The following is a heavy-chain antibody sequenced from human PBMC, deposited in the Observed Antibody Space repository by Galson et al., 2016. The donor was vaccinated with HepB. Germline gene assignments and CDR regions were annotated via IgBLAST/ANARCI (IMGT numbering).Heavy chain of an antibody. CDR3: ARGTVAGSLYY. J-gene: IGHJ4*02. V-gene: IGHV3-11*06. CDR2: ISSSSSYT. CDR1: GFTFSDYS. D-gene: IGHD6-19*01. Sequence: SLRLSCAASGFTFSDYSMSWIRQAPGQGLEWVSYISSSSSYTNSADSLKGRFTISRDNAKNSLYLQVNSLRADETAVYYCARGTVAGSLYYWGQGTLVIVSP.